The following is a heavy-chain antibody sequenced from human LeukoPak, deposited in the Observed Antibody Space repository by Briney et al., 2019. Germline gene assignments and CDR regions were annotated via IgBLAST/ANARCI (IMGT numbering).Heavy chain of an antibody. CDR2: IYTSGST. CDR1: DASITNYY. V-gene: IGHV4-4*07. CDR3: ARETGSGYGLGY. J-gene: IGHJ4*02. D-gene: IGHD3-22*01. Sequence: SETLSLTCTVSDASITNYYWGWIRQPAGKGLEWIGRIYTSGSTDYNPSLRSRLTISVDTSKNQFSLKLNSVTAADTALYFCARETGSGYGLGYWGQGILVTVSS.